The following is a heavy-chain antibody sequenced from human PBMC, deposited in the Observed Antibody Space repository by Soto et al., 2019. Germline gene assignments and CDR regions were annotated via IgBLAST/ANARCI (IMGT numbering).Heavy chain of an antibody. V-gene: IGHV1-24*01. J-gene: IGHJ6*02. CDR3: ATDWVPNRMDV. D-gene: IGHD3-10*01. CDR2: FDPEDGET. Sequence: GAAVQVSCQVSGYTLTELSMHWVRQAPGKGLAWMGGFDPEDGETIYAQKFQARVTMTEDTSTDTAYMELSSLRSEETAVYYCATDWVPNRMDVWGQGTTVTAS. CDR1: GYTLTELS.